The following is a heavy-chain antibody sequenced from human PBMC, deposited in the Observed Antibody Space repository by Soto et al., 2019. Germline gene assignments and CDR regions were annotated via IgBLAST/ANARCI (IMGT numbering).Heavy chain of an antibody. CDR2: ISSSSSYI. CDR1: GFTFSSYS. CDR3: ARASGYYDFWGGYYLFDY. V-gene: IGHV3-21*01. J-gene: IGHJ4*02. Sequence: GGSLRLSCAASGFTFSSYSMNWVRQAPGKGLEWVSSISSSSSYIYYADSVKGRFTISRDNAKNSLYLQMNSLRAEDTAVYYCARASGYYDFWGGYYLFDYWGQGTLVTVSS. D-gene: IGHD3-3*01.